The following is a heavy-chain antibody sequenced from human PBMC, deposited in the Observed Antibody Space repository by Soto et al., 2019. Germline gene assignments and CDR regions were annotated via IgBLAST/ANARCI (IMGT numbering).Heavy chain of an antibody. CDR2: ISYDGSHK. CDR1: GFTFSSYA. D-gene: IGHD3-3*01. Sequence: QVQLVESGGGVVQPGRSLRLSCAASGFTFSSYAMHWVRQAPGKGLEWVAVISYDGSHKYYADSVKGRFTISRDNSKNTLYLEMNSLSAEDTAVYYCARDRAYDFWSGYLPYYYGMDVWGQGTTVTVSS. J-gene: IGHJ6*02. CDR3: ARDRAYDFWSGYLPYYYGMDV. V-gene: IGHV3-30-3*01.